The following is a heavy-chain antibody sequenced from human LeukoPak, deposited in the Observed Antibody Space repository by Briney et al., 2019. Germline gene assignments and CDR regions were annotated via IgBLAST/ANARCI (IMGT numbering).Heavy chain of an antibody. CDR1: GGSISNNNYY. Sequence: SETLSLTCTVSGGSISNNNYYWAWIRQPPGKGLECIGSIYYSGSPYYNPSLKSRVTISVDTSKNQFSLRLSSVTAADTAVYYCARSPLACAGICYSVPYWFDPWGQGTLVTVSS. J-gene: IGHJ5*02. CDR3: ARSPLACAGICYSVPYWFDP. CDR2: IYYSGSP. V-gene: IGHV4-39*01. D-gene: IGHD2-15*01.